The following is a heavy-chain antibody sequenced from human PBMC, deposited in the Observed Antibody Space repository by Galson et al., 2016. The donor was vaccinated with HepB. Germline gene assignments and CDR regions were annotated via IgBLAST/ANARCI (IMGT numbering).Heavy chain of an antibody. CDR3: ARESLYCSGGNCYSPLGDY. CDR1: GYTFINYG. J-gene: IGHJ4*02. V-gene: IGHV1-18*04. Sequence: SVKVSCKASGYTFINYGISWVRQAPGQGLEWMGWISVDIGDTNYAQKLQDRVTMTTDTSMSTAYMELRSLRSDDTAVYYCARESLYCSGGNCYSPLGDYWGQGTLVTVSS. CDR2: ISVDIGDT. D-gene: IGHD2-15*01.